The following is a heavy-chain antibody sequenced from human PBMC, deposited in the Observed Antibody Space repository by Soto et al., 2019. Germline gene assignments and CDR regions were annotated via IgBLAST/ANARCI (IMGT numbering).Heavy chain of an antibody. CDR2: ISGYNGNT. CDR3: ASNLFSPNWYDP. CDR1: GYTFISYA. V-gene: IGHV1-18*01. Sequence: QVQLVQSGGEVKKPGASVKVSCKASGYTFISYAISWVRQAPGQGLEWMGWISGYNGNTKYAQKFQGRVTMTTDTSTSTAYMELRSLRSDDTAVYFCASNLFSPNWYDPWGQGTLVTVSS. J-gene: IGHJ5*02.